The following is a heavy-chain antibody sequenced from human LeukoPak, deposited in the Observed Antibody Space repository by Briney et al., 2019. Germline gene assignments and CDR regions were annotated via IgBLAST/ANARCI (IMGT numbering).Heavy chain of an antibody. V-gene: IGHV4-4*07. CDR1: GGSINNYY. CDR3: ATIAVAGTTIDY. Sequence: SETLSLTCTVSGGSINNYYWTWIRQPAGKGLEWIGRIYSSGKTNYNPSLKSRVTISVDTSKNQFSLKLSSVTAADTAVYYCATIAVAGTTIDYWGQGTLVTVSS. D-gene: IGHD6-19*01. J-gene: IGHJ4*02. CDR2: IYSSGKT.